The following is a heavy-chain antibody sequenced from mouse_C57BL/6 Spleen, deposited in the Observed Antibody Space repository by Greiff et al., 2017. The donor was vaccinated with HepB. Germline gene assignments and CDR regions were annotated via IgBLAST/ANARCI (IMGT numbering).Heavy chain of an antibody. V-gene: IGHV1-50*01. CDR3: ARYSNYVYYFDY. J-gene: IGHJ2*01. CDR1: GYTFTSYW. D-gene: IGHD2-5*01. CDR2: IDPSDSYT. Sequence: QVQLQQPGAELVKPGASVKLSCKASGYTFTSYWMQWVKQRPGQGLEWIGEIDPSDSYTNYNQKFKGKATLTVDTSSSTAYMQLSSLTSEDSAVYYSARYSNYVYYFDYWGQGTTLTVSS.